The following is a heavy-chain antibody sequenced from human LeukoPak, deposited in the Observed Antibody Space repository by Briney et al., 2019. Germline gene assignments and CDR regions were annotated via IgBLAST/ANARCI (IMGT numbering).Heavy chain of an antibody. CDR3: AKDRGEYYFDS. D-gene: IGHD3-10*01. Sequence: GGSLRLSCAASGFMFRSFGMHWVRHTPGKGLEWVAVIWFDGSEKYYADSVKGRFSISRDNSNSTLFLQMTSLRAEDTAIYYCAKDRGEYYFDSWGQGTLVTVSS. V-gene: IGHV3-33*06. CDR1: GFMFRSFG. J-gene: IGHJ4*02. CDR2: IWFDGSEK.